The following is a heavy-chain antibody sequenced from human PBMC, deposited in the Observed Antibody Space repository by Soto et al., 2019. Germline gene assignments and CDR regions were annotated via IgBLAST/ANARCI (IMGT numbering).Heavy chain of an antibody. CDR3: ARAGDILTGYYLDY. Sequence: ASVKVSCEASGYGFTSYGLHWVRQAPGQRLEWMGWINTGNGDTKYSQKFQVRVTITRDTSASTAYMELSSLRSEDTAVYYCARAGDILTGYYLDYWGQGALVTVSS. CDR2: INTGNGDT. V-gene: IGHV1-3*04. CDR1: GYGFTSYG. J-gene: IGHJ4*02. D-gene: IGHD3-9*01.